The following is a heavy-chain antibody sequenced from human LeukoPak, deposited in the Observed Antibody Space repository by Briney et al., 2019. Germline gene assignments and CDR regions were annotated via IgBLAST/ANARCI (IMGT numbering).Heavy chain of an antibody. V-gene: IGHV3-64*01. CDR2: ISGNGGST. D-gene: IGHD4-17*01. CDR3: ARRGSSYGDSMDC. J-gene: IGHJ4*02. Sequence: SGXXLRLSCAASGFTFSSYAMHWVRQAPGKGLEYVSAISGNGGSTYYANSVKGRFNIYRDNSKNTLYLQMGSLRAEDMAVYYCARRGSSYGDSMDCWGQGTLVTVSS. CDR1: GFTFSSYA.